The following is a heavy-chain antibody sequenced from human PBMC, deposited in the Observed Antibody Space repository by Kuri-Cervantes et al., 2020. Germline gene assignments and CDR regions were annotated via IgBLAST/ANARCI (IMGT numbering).Heavy chain of an antibody. CDR1: GGSISSSS. Sequence: GGSLRLSCTVSGGSISSSSYYWGWIRQPPGKGLEWVAVISYDGSNKYYADSVKGRFTISRDNSKNTLYLQMNSLRAEDTAVYYCARDQRGVVVAATPIDYWGQGTLVTVSS. CDR2: ISYDGSNK. J-gene: IGHJ4*02. CDR3: ARDQRGVVVAATPIDY. D-gene: IGHD2-15*01. V-gene: IGHV3-30-3*01.